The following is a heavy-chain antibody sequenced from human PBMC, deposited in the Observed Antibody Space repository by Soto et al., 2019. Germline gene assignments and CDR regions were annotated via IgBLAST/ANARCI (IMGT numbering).Heavy chain of an antibody. V-gene: IGHV3-21*01. J-gene: IGHJ4*02. CDR2: ISISSSYI. CDR3: AREVSKYSGYDFDY. Sequence: EVQLVESGGGLVKPGGSLRLSCPASGFTFVSYSLNWVRQLPGKGLEGGSSISISSSYIYYADPVKGRFTISRDNAKNSLYLQMTSLRAEDTAVYYCAREVSKYSGYDFDYWGQGTLVTVSS. D-gene: IGHD5-12*01. CDR1: GFTFVSYS.